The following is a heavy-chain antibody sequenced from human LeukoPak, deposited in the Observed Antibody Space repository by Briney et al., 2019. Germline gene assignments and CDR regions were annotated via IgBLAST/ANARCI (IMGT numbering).Heavy chain of an antibody. CDR1: GGSFSGYY. Sequence: PSETLSLTCAVYGGSFSGYYWSWLRQPPGKGLEWIGEINHSGSTNYNPSLKSRVTISVDTSKNQFSLKLSSVTAADTAVYYCARGPGWGIAAAGIGWFDPWGQGTLVTVSS. CDR3: ARGPGWGIAAAGIGWFDP. V-gene: IGHV4-34*01. D-gene: IGHD6-13*01. J-gene: IGHJ5*02. CDR2: INHSGST.